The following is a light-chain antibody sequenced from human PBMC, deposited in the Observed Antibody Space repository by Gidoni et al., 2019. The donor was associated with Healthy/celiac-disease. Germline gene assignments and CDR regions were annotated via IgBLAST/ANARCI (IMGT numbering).Light chain of an antibody. V-gene: IGKV3-11*01. Sequence: EIVLTQSPATLSLSPGERATLSCRASQSVSSYLAWYQQKPGQAPRLLIYDASNRATGIPARFSGSGSGTDLTLTISSLEPEDFAVYYCLQRSNWPPWTFGQGTKVEIK. CDR3: LQRSNWPPWT. CDR1: QSVSSY. J-gene: IGKJ1*01. CDR2: DAS.